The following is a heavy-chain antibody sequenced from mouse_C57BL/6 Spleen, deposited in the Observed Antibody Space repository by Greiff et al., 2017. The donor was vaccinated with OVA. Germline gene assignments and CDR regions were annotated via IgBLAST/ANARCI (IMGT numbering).Heavy chain of an antibody. D-gene: IGHD2-3*01. CDR2: LTPGRGCP. Sequence: QVQLQQSGAELVRPGTSVKVSCKASGYAFTNYLIEWVQQRPGQGLEWIGVLTPGRGCPNYNEKFKGKATLTADKSSSTAYMQLSSLTSEDSAVYFCARSDGYFDYWGQGTTLTVSA. V-gene: IGHV1-54*01. J-gene: IGHJ2*01. CDR3: ARSDGYFDY. CDR1: GYAFTNYL.